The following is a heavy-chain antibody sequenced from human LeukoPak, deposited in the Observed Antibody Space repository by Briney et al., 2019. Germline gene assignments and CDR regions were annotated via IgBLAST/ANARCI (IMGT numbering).Heavy chain of an antibody. D-gene: IGHD3-9*01. Sequence: SETLSLTCAVYGGSFSGYYWSWIRQPPGKGLEWIGEINHSGSTNYNPSLKSRVTISVDTSKNQFSLKLSSVTAADTAVYYCARGNRDYDILTGPPKMYYFDYWGQGTLVTVSS. CDR1: GGSFSGYY. V-gene: IGHV4-34*01. CDR3: ARGNRDYDILTGPPKMYYFDY. CDR2: INHSGST. J-gene: IGHJ4*02.